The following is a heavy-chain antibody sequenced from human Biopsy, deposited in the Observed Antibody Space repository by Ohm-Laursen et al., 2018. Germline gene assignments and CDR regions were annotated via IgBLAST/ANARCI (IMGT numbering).Heavy chain of an antibody. J-gene: IGHJ3*02. V-gene: IGHV1-2*02. Sequence: ASVKVSCKASGYTFIDYSLHWVRQAPGQGLEWMGWVNPNSGATNYAQKFQGRVTMTSDTSISTAYIELRRLISDDTAVYFCARDRMVTIITLVRADTFDIWGQGTLVSVSS. CDR3: ARDRMVTIITLVRADTFDI. CDR1: GYTFIDYS. D-gene: IGHD3-10*01. CDR2: VNPNSGAT.